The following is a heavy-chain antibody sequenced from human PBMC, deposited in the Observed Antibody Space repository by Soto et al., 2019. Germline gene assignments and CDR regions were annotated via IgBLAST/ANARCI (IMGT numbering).Heavy chain of an antibody. Sequence: SETLSLTCDVSGVSISSGNWWSWVRQPPGKGLEWIAEVYNDGSANYHPSLESRSTISVDRSKNLFSLRLSSVTAADTGKYYCARLVYDSRLNYLYFDHWGQGTLVTVSS. V-gene: IGHV4-4*02. CDR2: VYNDGSA. J-gene: IGHJ4*02. CDR1: GVSISSGNW. CDR3: ARLVYDSRLNYLYFDH. D-gene: IGHD3-22*01.